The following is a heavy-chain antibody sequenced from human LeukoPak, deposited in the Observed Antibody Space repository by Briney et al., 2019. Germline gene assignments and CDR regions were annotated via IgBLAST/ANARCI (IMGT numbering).Heavy chain of an antibody. CDR3: ARRCSSARCYQSGGLDV. V-gene: IGHV5-51*01. D-gene: IGHD2-2*01. J-gene: IGHJ6*02. CDR2: IYPGDSDT. Sequence: GESLKISCQGSGYSFPNYWIGWVRQMPGKGLEWMGIIYPGDSDTRYSPSFQGQVTISADKSISTAYLQWSSLKASDTAMYYCARRCSSARCYQSGGLDVWGQGTTVTVSS. CDR1: GYSFPNYW.